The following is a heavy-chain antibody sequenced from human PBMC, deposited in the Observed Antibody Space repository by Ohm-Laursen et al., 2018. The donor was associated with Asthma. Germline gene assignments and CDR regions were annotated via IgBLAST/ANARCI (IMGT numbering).Heavy chain of an antibody. J-gene: IGHJ4*02. V-gene: IGHV3-30*18. Sequence: SLRLSCTASGFTFSSYGMHWVRQAPGKGLEWVAVISYDGSNKYYADSVKGRFTISRDNSKNTLYLQMNSLRAEDTAVYYCAKSAAGGSSSWYDYWGQGTLVTVSS. CDR1: GFTFSSYG. CDR2: ISYDGSNK. CDR3: AKSAAGGSSSWYDY. D-gene: IGHD6-13*01.